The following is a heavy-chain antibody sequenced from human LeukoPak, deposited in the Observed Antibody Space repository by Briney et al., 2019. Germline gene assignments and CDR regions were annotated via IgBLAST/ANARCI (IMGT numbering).Heavy chain of an antibody. D-gene: IGHD5-24*01. CDR2: IYSGTI. CDR1: GFTVSSNS. J-gene: IGHJ3*02. Sequence: PGGSLRLSCTVSGFTVSSNSMSWVRQAPGKGLEWVSFIYSGTIHYSDSVKGRFTISRDNARNTLYLQMNSLRAEDTAVYYCARTHGSYSAFDIWGQGIMVTVSS. CDR3: ARTHGSYSAFDI. V-gene: IGHV3-53*01.